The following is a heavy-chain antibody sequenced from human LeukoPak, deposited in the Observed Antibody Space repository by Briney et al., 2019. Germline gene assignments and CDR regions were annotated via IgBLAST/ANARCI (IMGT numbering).Heavy chain of an antibody. V-gene: IGHV4-61*01. CDR1: GGSVSSGSYY. CDR2: IYYSGST. D-gene: IGHD3-22*01. J-gene: IGHJ4*02. Sequence: KPSETLSLTCTVSGGSVSSGSYYWSWIRQPPGKGLEWIGYIYYSGSTNYNPSLKSRVTISVDTSKNQFSLKLSSVTAADTAVYYCASSPARNYYDSTGYSDYWGQGTLVTVSS. CDR3: ASSPARNYYDSTGYSDY.